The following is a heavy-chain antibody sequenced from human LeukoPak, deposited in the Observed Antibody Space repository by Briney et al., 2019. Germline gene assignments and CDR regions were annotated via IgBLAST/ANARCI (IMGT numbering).Heavy chain of an antibody. CDR3: AKVGAVLRFLEWLSEYGWYFDL. Sequence: PGGSLRLSCAASGFTFDDYAMHWVRQAPGKGLEWVSGISWNSGSIGYADSVKGRFTISRDNAKNSLYLQMNSLRAEDTALYYCAKVGAVLRFLEWLSEYGWYFDLWGRGTLVTVSS. J-gene: IGHJ2*01. CDR2: ISWNSGSI. CDR1: GFTFDDYA. D-gene: IGHD3-3*01. V-gene: IGHV3-9*01.